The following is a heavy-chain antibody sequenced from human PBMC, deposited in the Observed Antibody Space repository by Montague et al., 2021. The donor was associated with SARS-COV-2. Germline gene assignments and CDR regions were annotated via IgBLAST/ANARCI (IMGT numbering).Heavy chain of an antibody. V-gene: IGHV4-4*07. CDR1: GGSITGFS. J-gene: IGHJ4*02. D-gene: IGHD6-6*01. Sequence: SETLSLTCAVSGGSITGFSWSWVRQPAGKGLEWIGRVTTSGTTDXSPSLRSRVAMSVDTSKNQFSLNLNSVTAADTAIYYCARTPTRPLSLDSWGPGTLVTVSS. CDR3: ARTPTRPLSLDS. CDR2: VTTSGTT.